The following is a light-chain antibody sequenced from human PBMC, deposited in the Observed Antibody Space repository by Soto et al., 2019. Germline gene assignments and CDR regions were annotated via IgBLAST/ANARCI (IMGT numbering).Light chain of an antibody. CDR3: HQYNNWPPYT. Sequence: EIVMTQSPATLSVFPGERATLSCRASQSISTNLAWYQQKPGRAPRLLIYGASARATGIRARFSGSGSGTEFTLTISSLQSEDLAVYYCHQYNNWPPYTFGQGTKLEIK. J-gene: IGKJ2*01. CDR1: QSISTN. CDR2: GAS. V-gene: IGKV3-15*01.